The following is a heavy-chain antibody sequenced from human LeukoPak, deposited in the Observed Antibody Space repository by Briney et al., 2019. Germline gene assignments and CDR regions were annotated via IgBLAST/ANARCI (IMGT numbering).Heavy chain of an antibody. CDR2: ISGSGGST. J-gene: IGHJ6*03. CDR3: AKDILTGYRDYYYYYYMDV. V-gene: IGHV3-23*01. Sequence: GGSLRLSCAASGFTFSIYAMSWVRQAPGKGLEWVSAISGSGGSTYYADSVKGRFTISRDNSKNTLYLQMNSLRAEDTAVYYCAKDILTGYRDYYYYYYMDVWGKGTTVTVSS. D-gene: IGHD3-9*01. CDR1: GFTFSIYA.